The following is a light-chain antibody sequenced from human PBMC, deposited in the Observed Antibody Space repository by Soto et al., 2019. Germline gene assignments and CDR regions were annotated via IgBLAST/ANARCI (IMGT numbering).Light chain of an antibody. V-gene: IGKV1-5*03. Sequence: DIQMTQSPSTLSASVGDRVTITCRASQTINSWLAWYQQKPGKAPKLLIYKASYLQSWVPSTFSGSGSGTEFTLTISSLQLDDFATYYCQQYKSYSSWTFGQGTKVDIK. J-gene: IGKJ1*01. CDR1: QTINSW. CDR2: KAS. CDR3: QQYKSYSSWT.